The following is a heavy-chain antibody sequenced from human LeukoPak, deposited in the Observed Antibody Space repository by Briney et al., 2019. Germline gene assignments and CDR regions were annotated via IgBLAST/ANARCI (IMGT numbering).Heavy chain of an antibody. CDR3: ARDFSAGHFDY. CDR2: ISAYNGNT. V-gene: IGHV1-18*01. Sequence: ASVKVSCKASGYTFTSYGISWGRQAPGQGLELIGWISAYNGNTNNSQEHQGKGTSTTDTSTSTAYMELRSLRSDDTAVYYCARDFSAGHFDYWGQGTLVTVSS. D-gene: IGHD6-13*01. J-gene: IGHJ4*02. CDR1: GYTFTSYG.